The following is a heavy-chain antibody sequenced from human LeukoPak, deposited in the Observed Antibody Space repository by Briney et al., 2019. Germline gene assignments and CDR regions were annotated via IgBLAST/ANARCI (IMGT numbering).Heavy chain of an antibody. CDR1: GFTFSSYV. J-gene: IGHJ4*02. CDR2: ISGSGGST. V-gene: IGHV3-23*01. Sequence: GGSLRLSCAASGFTFSSYVMSWVRQAPGKGLEWVSVISGSGGSTYYADSVKGRFTISRDNSKNTLYLQMNSPRAENTAVYYCAKSSFCSGGSCYRFDYWGQGTLVTVSS. CDR3: AKSSFCSGGSCYRFDY. D-gene: IGHD2-15*01.